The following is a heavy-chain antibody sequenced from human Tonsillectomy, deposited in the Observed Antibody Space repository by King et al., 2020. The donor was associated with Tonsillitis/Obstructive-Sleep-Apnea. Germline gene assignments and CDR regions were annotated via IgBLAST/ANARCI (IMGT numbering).Heavy chain of an antibody. CDR3: ARGSLGGFWSGPYYYYYYMDV. CDR1: GFTLSDHY. J-gene: IGHJ6*03. CDR2: TRNKANSYTT. D-gene: IGHD3-3*01. V-gene: IGHV3-72*01. Sequence: VQLVESGGGLVQPGGSLRLSCAASGFTLSDHYMDWLRQTPGKGLEWVGRTRNKANSYTTEYAASVKGRFTISRDDSENSLYLQMNSLKTEDTAVYYCARGSLGGFWSGPYYYYYYMDVWGKGTTVTVSS.